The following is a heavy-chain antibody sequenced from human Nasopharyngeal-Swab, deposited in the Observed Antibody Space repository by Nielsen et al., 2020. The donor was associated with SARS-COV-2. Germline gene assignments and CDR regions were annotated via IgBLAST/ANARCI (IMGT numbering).Heavy chain of an antibody. CDR2: MNPNSGNT. CDR1: GYTFTSYD. V-gene: IGHV1-8*01. J-gene: IGHJ4*02. Sequence: ASVKVSCKASGYTFTSYDINWVRQATGQGLEWMRWMNPNSGNTGYAQKFQGRVTMTRNTSISTAYMELSSLRSEDTAVYYCARGNPGSIAAAEVFDYWGQGTLVTVSS. CDR3: ARGNPGSIAAAEVFDY. D-gene: IGHD6-13*01.